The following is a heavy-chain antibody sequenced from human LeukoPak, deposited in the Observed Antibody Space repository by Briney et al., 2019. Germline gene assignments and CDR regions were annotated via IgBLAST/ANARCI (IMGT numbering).Heavy chain of an antibody. CDR2: IWYDGSNK. CDR1: GFTFSSYG. D-gene: IGHD6-19*01. J-gene: IGHJ5*02. Sequence: RGSLRLSCAASGFTFSSYGMHWVRQAPGKGLEWVAVIWYDGSNKYYADSVKGRFTISRDNSKNTLYLQMNSLRAEDTAVYYCARDRAAVAGSWFDPWGQGTLVTVSS. V-gene: IGHV3-33*01. CDR3: ARDRAAVAGSWFDP.